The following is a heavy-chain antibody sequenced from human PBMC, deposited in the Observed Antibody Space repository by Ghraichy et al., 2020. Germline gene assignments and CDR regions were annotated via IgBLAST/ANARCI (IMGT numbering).Heavy chain of an antibody. J-gene: IGHJ4*02. CDR3: ARAADGYQ. Sequence: GGSLRLSCSASGFNFSSNWMSWVRQAPDKGLEWVANIRQDGVSKYYVDSARGRFSISRDNAKSSLYLQMDSLRADDTGVYYCARAADGYQWGRGTLVTVTS. D-gene: IGHD5-24*01. V-gene: IGHV3-7*04. CDR1: GFNFSSNW. CDR2: IRQDGVSK.